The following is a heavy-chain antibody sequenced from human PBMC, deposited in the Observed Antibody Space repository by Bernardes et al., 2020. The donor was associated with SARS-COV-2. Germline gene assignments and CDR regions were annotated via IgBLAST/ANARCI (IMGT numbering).Heavy chain of an antibody. CDR3: AKDIVVVPAANTNHRGWWYFDL. D-gene: IGHD2-2*01. Sequence: SDTLSLTCTVSGGSISSYYWSWIRQPAGKGLEWIGRIYTSGSTNYNPSLKSRVTMSVDTSKNQFSLKLSSVTAADTAVYYCAKDIVVVPAANTNHRGWWYFDLWGRGTLVTVSS. CDR1: GGSISSYY. V-gene: IGHV4-4*07. J-gene: IGHJ2*01. CDR2: IYTSGST.